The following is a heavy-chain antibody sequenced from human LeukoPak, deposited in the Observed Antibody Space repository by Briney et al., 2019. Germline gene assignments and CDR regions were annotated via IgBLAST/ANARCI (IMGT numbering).Heavy chain of an antibody. CDR3: ARSVHIGYHDY. CDR2: ISYDGSDK. V-gene: IGHV3-30*03. D-gene: IGHD2-21*01. CDR1: GFTFSTYG. J-gene: IGHJ4*02. Sequence: PGGSLRLSCAASGFTFSTYGMSWVRQAPGKGLEWVAVISYDGSDKYYADSVKGRFTISRDNSKNTVYLQMNSLRAEDTAVYYCARSVHIGYHDYWGQGTLVTVSS.